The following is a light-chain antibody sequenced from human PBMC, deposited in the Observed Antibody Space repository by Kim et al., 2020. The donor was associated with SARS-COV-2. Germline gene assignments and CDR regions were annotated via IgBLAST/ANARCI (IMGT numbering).Light chain of an antibody. V-gene: IGLV6-57*02. Sequence: GKKVTISCTGSSGSIASNYVQWYQQRPGSAPTTVIYGDNQRPSGVPDRFSGSIDSSSNSASLTSSGLKTEDEADYYCQSYNSSSWVFGGGTQLTVL. CDR1: SGSIASNY. CDR3: QSYNSSSWV. J-gene: IGLJ3*02. CDR2: GDN.